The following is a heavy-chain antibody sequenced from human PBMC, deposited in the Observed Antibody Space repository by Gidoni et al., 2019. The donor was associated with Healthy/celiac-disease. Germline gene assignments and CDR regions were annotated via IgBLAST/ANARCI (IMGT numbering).Heavy chain of an antibody. D-gene: IGHD3-16*01. CDR2: INPSGGST. V-gene: IGHV1-46*01. CDR3: ARVVAPLGGYFDY. CDR1: GYTFTSYY. J-gene: IGHJ4*02. Sequence: QVQLVQSGAEVKKPGASVKVSCRASGYTFTSYYMHWVRQAPGQGLEWMGIINPSGGSTSYAQKFQGRVTMTRDTSTSTVYMDLSSLRSEDTAVYYCARVVAPLGGYFDYWGQGTLVTVSS.